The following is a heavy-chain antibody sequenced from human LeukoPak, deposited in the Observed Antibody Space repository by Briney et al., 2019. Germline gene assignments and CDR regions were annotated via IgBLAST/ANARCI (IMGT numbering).Heavy chain of an antibody. V-gene: IGHV4-59*01. Sequence: PSETLSLTCTVSGGSISSYYWSWIRQPPGKGLEWIGYIYYSGSTNYNPPLKSRVTISVDTSKNQFSLKLSSVTAADTAVYYCARDRSSTSCFDYWGQGTLVTVSS. CDR2: IYYSGST. J-gene: IGHJ4*02. CDR3: ARDRSSTSCFDY. CDR1: GGSISSYY. D-gene: IGHD2-2*01.